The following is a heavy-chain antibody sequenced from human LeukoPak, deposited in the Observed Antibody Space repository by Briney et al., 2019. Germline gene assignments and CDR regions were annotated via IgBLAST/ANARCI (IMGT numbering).Heavy chain of an antibody. J-gene: IGHJ6*02. V-gene: IGHV3-33*01. CDR1: GFTFSSYG. CDR2: IWYDGSNK. D-gene: IGHD2-21*02. CDR3: ARDLGCGDWWHYGMDV. Sequence: GGSLRLSCAASGFTFSSYGMHWVRQAPGKGLEWVAVIWYDGSNKYYADSVEGRFTISRDNSKNTLYLQMNSLRAEDTAVYYCARDLGCGDWWHYGMDVWGQGTTVTVSS.